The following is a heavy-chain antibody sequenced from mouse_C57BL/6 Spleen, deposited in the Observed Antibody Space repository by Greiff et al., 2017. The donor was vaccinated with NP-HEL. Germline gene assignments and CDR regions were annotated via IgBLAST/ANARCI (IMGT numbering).Heavy chain of an antibody. CDR3: ARGLLREAMDY. Sequence: VQLQQSGPGLVKPSQSLSLTCSVTGYSITSGYYWNWIRQFPGNKLEWMGYISYDGSNNYNPSLKNRISITRDTSKNQFFLKLNSVTTEDTATYYCARGLLREAMDYWGQGTSVTVSS. V-gene: IGHV3-6*01. J-gene: IGHJ4*01. D-gene: IGHD1-1*01. CDR2: ISYDGSN. CDR1: GYSITSGYY.